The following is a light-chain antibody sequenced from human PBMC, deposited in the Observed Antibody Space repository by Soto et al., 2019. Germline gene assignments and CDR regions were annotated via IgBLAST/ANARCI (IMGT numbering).Light chain of an antibody. CDR2: GAS. V-gene: IGKV3-20*01. CDR3: LSGHSRP. CDR1: QSVSNNY. Sequence: EIVWTQSPGTLSLSPGERATLSCRASQSVSNNYLAWYQQKPGQAPRLLIYGASNRATGIPDRFSGSGSGTDFTLTISSLQPEDFATYFCLSGHSRPFGGGTKVDIK. J-gene: IGKJ4*01.